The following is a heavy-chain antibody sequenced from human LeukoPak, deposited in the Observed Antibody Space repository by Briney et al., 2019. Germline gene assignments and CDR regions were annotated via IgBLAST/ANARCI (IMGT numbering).Heavy chain of an antibody. CDR2: IFTSGIT. V-gene: IGHV4-4*07. D-gene: IGHD3-10*01. CDR3: ARESSGSYYNPLGYMDV. Sequence: SEALSLTCTVSGGSISIYYWNWIRQPAGKGLEWIGRIFTSGITNYNPSLKSRVAMSVDTSKNQFSLNLSSVTAADTAVYYCARESSGSYYNPLGYMDVWGKGTTVTVSS. CDR1: GGSISIYY. J-gene: IGHJ6*03.